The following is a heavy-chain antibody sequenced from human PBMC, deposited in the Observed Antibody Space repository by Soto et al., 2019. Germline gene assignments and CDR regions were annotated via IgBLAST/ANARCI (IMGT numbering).Heavy chain of an antibody. J-gene: IGHJ3*02. CDR1: GFTFSSYA. CDR3: ARYSTGWFDAFDI. V-gene: IGHV3-23*01. CDR2: TSGSGGST. D-gene: IGHD6-19*01. Sequence: EVQLLESGGGLVQPGGSLRLSCAASGFTFSSYAMSWVRQAPGKGLEWVSSTSGSGGSTYYADSVKGRFTFSRDNSKNTLYLQMNSLRVEDTAIYSCARYSTGWFDAFDIWGQGTMVTVSS.